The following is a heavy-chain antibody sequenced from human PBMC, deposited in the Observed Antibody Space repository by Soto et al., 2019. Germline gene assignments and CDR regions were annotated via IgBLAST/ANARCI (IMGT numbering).Heavy chain of an antibody. V-gene: IGHV1-2*04. CDR3: ARGPNVVLRYEGWFDP. CDR2: INPNSGGT. J-gene: IGHJ5*02. CDR1: GYTFTGYY. D-gene: IGHD3-9*01. Sequence: GASVKVSCKASGYTFTGYYMHWVRQAPGQGLEWMGWINPNSGGTNYAQKFQGWVTMTRDTSISTAYMELSRLRSDDTAVYYCARGPNVVLRYEGWFDPWGQGTQVTVSS.